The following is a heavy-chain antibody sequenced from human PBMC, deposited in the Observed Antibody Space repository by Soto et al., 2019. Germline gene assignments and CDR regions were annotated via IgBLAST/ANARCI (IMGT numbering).Heavy chain of an antibody. CDR1: GCTFSSYG. D-gene: IGHD5-18*01. CDR3: VSDRGYGHASVPYS. V-gene: IGHV3-30*03. CDR2: ISYDGGLQ. J-gene: IGHJ4*02. Sequence: QAKLVESGGGVVQSGRSLRLSCAASGCTFSSYGMHWVRQAPGTGLEWVAVISYDGGLQHYADSVKGRFTISRDNSKNMVLLQMNSLRAEDTAVYYCVSDRGYGHASVPYSWGQGTLVSVSS.